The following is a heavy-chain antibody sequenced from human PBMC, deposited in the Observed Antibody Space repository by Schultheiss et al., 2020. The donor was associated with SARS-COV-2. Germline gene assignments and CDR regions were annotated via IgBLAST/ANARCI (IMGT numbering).Heavy chain of an antibody. CDR1: GFTFSSYD. CDR3: ARAPGGYGGFDY. J-gene: IGHJ4*02. CDR2: IYYSGST. D-gene: IGHD3-10*01. V-gene: IGHV4-59*01. Sequence: GSLRLSCAASGFTFSSYDMDWVRQAPGKGLEWIGYIYYSGSTNYNPSLKSRVTISVDTSKNQFSLKLSSVTAADTAVYYCARAPGGYGGFDYWGQGTLVTVSS.